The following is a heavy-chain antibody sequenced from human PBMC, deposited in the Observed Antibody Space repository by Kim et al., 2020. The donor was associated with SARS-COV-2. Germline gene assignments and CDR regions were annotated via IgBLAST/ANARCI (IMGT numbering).Heavy chain of an antibody. Sequence: SETLSLTCAVYGGSFSGYYWSWIRQPPGKGLEWIGEINHSGSTNYNPSLKSRVTISVDTSKNQFSLKLSSWTAADTAVYYCARGRYGEFPIFGVVPGHY. CDR1: GGSFSGYY. CDR3: ARGRYGEFPIFGVVPGHY. CDR2: INHSGST. J-gene: IGHJ6*01. D-gene: IGHD3-3*01. V-gene: IGHV4-34*01.